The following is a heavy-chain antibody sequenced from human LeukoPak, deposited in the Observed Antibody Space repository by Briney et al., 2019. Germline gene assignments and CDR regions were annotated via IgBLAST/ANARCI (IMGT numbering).Heavy chain of an antibody. CDR1: GFTFSSYS. CDR2: ISSSSSYI. CDR3: ARDRGYCSGGSCLGAFDI. J-gene: IGHJ3*02. Sequence: PGGSLRLSCAASGFTFSSYSMNWVRQAPGKGLEWVSSISSSSSYIYYADSVKGRFTISRDNAKNSLYLQMNSLRAEDTAVYYCARDRGYCSGGSCLGAFDIWGQGTMVTVSS. D-gene: IGHD2-15*01. V-gene: IGHV3-21*01.